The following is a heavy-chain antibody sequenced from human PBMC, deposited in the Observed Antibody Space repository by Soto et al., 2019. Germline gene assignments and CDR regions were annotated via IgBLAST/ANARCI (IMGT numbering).Heavy chain of an antibody. Sequence: QVQLVESGGGVVQPGRSLRLSCAASGFTFRNFDMHWVRQAPGKGLEWVALISYDERKTFYADSVKGRFTISRDNSENTLHLQMSSLRGEDSAVYFCATAIPLWSTRPDAYWGQGTLVNVSS. J-gene: IGHJ4*02. D-gene: IGHD2-21*01. V-gene: IGHV3-30*03. CDR1: GFTFRNFD. CDR3: ATAIPLWSTRPDAY. CDR2: ISYDERKT.